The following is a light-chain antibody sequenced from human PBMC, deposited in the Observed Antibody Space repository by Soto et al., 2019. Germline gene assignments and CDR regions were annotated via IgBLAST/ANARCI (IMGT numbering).Light chain of an antibody. J-gene: IGKJ1*01. CDR2: DAS. CDR1: QYINNY. V-gene: IGKV1-5*01. CDR3: QQYNNYFRT. Sequence: DIQMTQSPCTLSASVGDRVTITCRASQYINNYLAWYQQRPGVPPKLLIYDASSVESGVPSRFSGSGSGTEFTLTISSLQPDDFATYYCQQYNNYFRTFGQGTKV.